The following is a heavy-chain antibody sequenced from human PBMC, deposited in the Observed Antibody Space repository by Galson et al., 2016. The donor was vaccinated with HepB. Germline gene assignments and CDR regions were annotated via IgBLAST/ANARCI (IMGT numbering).Heavy chain of an antibody. CDR3: VMDAGSYSLITAGF. Sequence: SVKVSCKASGGTFSNYFISWVRQAPGQGLEWMAGIILIFGATNYAQRFQGRVTLTADESTRTAYMELSSLRSEDTVIYYCVMDAGSYSLITAGFWGQGTLVTVSS. D-gene: IGHD3-10*01. CDR1: GGTFSNYF. V-gene: IGHV1-69*13. J-gene: IGHJ4*02. CDR2: IILIFGAT.